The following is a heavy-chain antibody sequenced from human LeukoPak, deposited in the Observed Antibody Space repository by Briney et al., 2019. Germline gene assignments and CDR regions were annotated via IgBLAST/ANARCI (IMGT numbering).Heavy chain of an antibody. CDR3: AREMAARIENDAFDI. J-gene: IGHJ3*02. CDR2: IYTSGST. Sequence: PSETLSLTCTVSGGSISSGSYYWSWIRQPAGKGLEWIGRIYTSGSTNYNPSLKSRVTISVDTSKNQFSLKLSSVTAADTAVYYCAREMAARIENDAFDIWGQGTMVTVSS. V-gene: IGHV4-61*02. D-gene: IGHD6-6*01. CDR1: GGSISSGSYY.